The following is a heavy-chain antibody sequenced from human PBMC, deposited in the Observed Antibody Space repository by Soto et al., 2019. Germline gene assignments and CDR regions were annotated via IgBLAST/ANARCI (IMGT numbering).Heavy chain of an antibody. J-gene: IGHJ6*04. V-gene: IGHV3-21*01. CDR1: GFTFISYS. CDR2: ISSSSSYI. CDR3: ARERQQLEPYYYYYYGLDV. Sequence: ASLRLSCAASGFTFISYSMNWVRQAPGKGLEWVSSISSSSSYIYYADSVKGRFTISRDNAKNSLYLQMNSLRAEDTAVYYCARERQQLEPYYYYYYGLDVWGKGTTVTVSS. D-gene: IGHD6-13*01.